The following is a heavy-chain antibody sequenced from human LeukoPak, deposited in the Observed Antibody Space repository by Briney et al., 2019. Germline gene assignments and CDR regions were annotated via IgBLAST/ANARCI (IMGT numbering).Heavy chain of an antibody. V-gene: IGHV4-59*12. CDR3: ARDPGVWFDL. D-gene: IGHD2-8*01. CDR2: TYYSGST. J-gene: IGHJ3*01. Sequence: PSETLSLTCTVSGGSISSYYRSSIRQPPGKGLEWIWYTYYSGSTNYNPSFKSRVTISVDTSKNQFSLNLTSATTADCAGYYCARDPGVWFDLWGRGTLVTVSS. CDR1: GGSISSYY.